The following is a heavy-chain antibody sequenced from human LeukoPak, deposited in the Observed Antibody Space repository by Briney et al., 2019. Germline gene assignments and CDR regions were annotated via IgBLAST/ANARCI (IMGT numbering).Heavy chain of an antibody. Sequence: GASVKVSCKASGYTFTGYYMHWVRQAPGQGLEWMGWISAYNGNTNYAQKLQGRVTMTTDTSTSTAYMELRSLRSDDTAVYYCARAYSYGYYYYYYMDVWGKGTTVTISS. D-gene: IGHD5-18*01. V-gene: IGHV1-18*04. J-gene: IGHJ6*03. CDR3: ARAYSYGYYYYYYMDV. CDR1: GYTFTGYY. CDR2: ISAYNGNT.